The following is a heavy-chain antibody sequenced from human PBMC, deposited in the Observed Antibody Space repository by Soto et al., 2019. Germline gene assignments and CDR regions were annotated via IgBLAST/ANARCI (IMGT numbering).Heavy chain of an antibody. CDR2: ISYDGSNK. D-gene: IGHD1-26*01. V-gene: IGHV3-30*18. J-gene: IGHJ4*02. Sequence: HPGGSLRLSCAASGFTFSSYGMHWVRQAPGKGLEWVAVISYDGSNKYYADSVKGRFTISRDNSKNTLYLQMNSLRAEDTAVYYCAKDFSLPIVGATALDYWGQGTLVTVSS. CDR1: GFTFSSYG. CDR3: AKDFSLPIVGATALDY.